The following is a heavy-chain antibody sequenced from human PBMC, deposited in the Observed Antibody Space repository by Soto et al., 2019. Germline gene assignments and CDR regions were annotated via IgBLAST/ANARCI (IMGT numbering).Heavy chain of an antibody. CDR3: ARDSDPYCGGDCYVPV. Sequence: ASVKVSCKASGYTFTGYYMHWVRQAPGQGLEWMGWINPNSGGTNYAQKFQGRVTMTRDTSISTAYMELSRLRSDDTAVYYCARDSDPYCGGDCYVPVWGQGTTVTVS. D-gene: IGHD2-21*02. CDR1: GYTFTGYY. J-gene: IGHJ6*02. V-gene: IGHV1-2*02. CDR2: INPNSGGT.